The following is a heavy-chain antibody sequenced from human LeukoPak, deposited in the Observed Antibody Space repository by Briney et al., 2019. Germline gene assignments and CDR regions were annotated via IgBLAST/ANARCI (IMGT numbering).Heavy chain of an antibody. D-gene: IGHD2-2*01. CDR2: MNPNSGNT. J-gene: IGHJ4*02. CDR3: AVVVPAGYFD. Sequence: ASVKVSCKASGYTFTSYDINWVRQATGQGLEWMGWMNPNSGNTGYAQKLQGRVTMTRNTSISTAYMELSSLRSEDTAVYYCAVVVPAGYFDWGQGTLVTVSS. V-gene: IGHV1-8*01. CDR1: GYTFTSYD.